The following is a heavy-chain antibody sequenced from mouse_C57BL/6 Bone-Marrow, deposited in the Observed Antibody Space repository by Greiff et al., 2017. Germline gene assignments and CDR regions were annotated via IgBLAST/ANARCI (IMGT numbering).Heavy chain of an antibody. D-gene: IGHD2-5*01. CDR2: IYPGSGST. CDR1: GYTFTSYW. V-gene: IGHV1-55*01. J-gene: IGHJ1*03. Sequence: VQLQQPGAELVKPGASVKMSCKASGYTFTSYWITWVKQRPGQGLEWIGDIYPGSGSTNYNEKFKSKATLTVDTSSSTAYMQHSSLTSEDSAVYYCGRPDYSNYWYFDVWGTGTTVTVSS. CDR3: GRPDYSNYWYFDV.